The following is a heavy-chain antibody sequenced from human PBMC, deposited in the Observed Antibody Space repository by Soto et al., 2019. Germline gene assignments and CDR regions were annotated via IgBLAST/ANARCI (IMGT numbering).Heavy chain of an antibody. Sequence: LETLCVTWTVAWGSIVSFCGGWIWQPPGKGLEWIGYIYYSGSTNYNPSLKSRVTISVDTSKNQFSLKLSSVTAADTAVYYCASGHSLYYYYGMDVWGQGTTVTVSS. J-gene: IGHJ6*02. V-gene: IGHV4-59*01. D-gene: IGHD2-15*01. CDR1: WGSIVSFC. CDR2: IYYSGST. CDR3: ASGHSLYYYYGMDV.